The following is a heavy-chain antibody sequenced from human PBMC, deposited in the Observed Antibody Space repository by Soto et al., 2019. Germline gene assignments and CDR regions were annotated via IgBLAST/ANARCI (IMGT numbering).Heavy chain of an antibody. CDR1: GFTFSRYG. V-gene: IGHV3-30*18. Sequence: QVQLVESGGGVVQPGRSLRVSCAASGFTFSRYGMHCVRQAPGKGLEWLAVDSLDGSKKYYADSVKGRFTISRDNSKKTAYLQMSRLQVADTAVYYCPEPHDLLDTTVRGGALDYWGQGTLVVVS. J-gene: IGHJ4*02. D-gene: IGHD3-10*01. CDR3: PEPHDLLDTTVRGGALDY. CDR2: DSLDGSKK.